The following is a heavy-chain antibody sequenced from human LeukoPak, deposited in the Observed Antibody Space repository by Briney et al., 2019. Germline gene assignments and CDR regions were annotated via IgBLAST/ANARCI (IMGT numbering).Heavy chain of an antibody. V-gene: IGHV7-4-1*02. Sequence: GASVRVSCKASGYIFTNYGINWVRQAPGQGLEWMGWINTNTGNPTYAQGFTGRFVFSLDTSVSTAYLQISSLKAEDTAVYYCAREVRAFDYWGQGTLVTVSS. CDR3: AREVRAFDY. CDR2: INTNTGNP. D-gene: IGHD4-11*01. J-gene: IGHJ4*02. CDR1: GYIFTNYG.